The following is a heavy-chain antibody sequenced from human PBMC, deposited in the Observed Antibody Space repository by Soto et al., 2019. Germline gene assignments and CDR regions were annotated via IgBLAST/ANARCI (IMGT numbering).Heavy chain of an antibody. D-gene: IGHD3-3*01. V-gene: IGHV1-69*13. CDR3: ATGRDLRFRHTPDYYYYGMDV. J-gene: IGHJ6*02. Sequence: ASVKVSCKASGGTFSSYAISWVRQAPGQGLEWMGGIIPIFGTANYAQKFQGRVTITADESTSTAYMELSSLRSEDTAVYYCATGRDLRFRHTPDYYYYGMDVWGQGTTVTVSS. CDR2: IIPIFGTA. CDR1: GGTFSSYA.